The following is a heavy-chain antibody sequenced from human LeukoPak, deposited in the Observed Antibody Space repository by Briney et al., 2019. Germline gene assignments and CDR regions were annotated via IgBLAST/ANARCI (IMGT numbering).Heavy chain of an antibody. Sequence: GRSLRLSCAASGFTFNGYWMSWVRQAPGKGLEWVANIKQDGSEKYYVDSVKGRFTISRDNAKNSLYLQMNSLRAEDTAVYYCARESARRDGYNTRAFDIWGQGTMVTVSS. D-gene: IGHD5-24*01. CDR3: ARESARRDGYNTRAFDI. CDR1: GFTFNGYW. J-gene: IGHJ3*02. V-gene: IGHV3-7*01. CDR2: IKQDGSEK.